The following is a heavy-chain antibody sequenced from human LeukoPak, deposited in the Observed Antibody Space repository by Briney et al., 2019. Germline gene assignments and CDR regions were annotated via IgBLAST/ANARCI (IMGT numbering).Heavy chain of an antibody. V-gene: IGHV3-20*04. Sequence: GGSPRLSCAASGFTFDDYGMSWVRQAPGKGLEWVSGINWNGGSTGYADSVKGRFTISRDNAKNSLYLQMNSLRAEDTAVYYCAELGITMIGGVWGKGTTVTISS. CDR1: GFTFDDYG. CDR3: AELGITMIGGV. D-gene: IGHD3-10*02. CDR2: INWNGGST. J-gene: IGHJ6*04.